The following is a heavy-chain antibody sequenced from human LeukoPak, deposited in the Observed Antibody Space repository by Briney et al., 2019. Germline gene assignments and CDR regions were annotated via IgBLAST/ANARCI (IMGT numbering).Heavy chain of an antibody. CDR1: GGSFSGYY. Sequence: SETLSLTCAVYGGSFSGYYWSWIRQPPGKGLEWIGEINHSGSTNYNPSLKSRVTISVDTSKNQFSLKLSSVTAADTAVYYCARQSGWYNYFQHWGQGTLVTVSS. J-gene: IGHJ1*01. CDR2: INHSGST. CDR3: ARQSGWYNYFQH. V-gene: IGHV4-34*01. D-gene: IGHD6-19*01.